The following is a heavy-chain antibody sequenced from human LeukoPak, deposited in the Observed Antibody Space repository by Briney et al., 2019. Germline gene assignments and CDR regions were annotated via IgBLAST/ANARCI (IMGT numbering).Heavy chain of an antibody. CDR1: GGSISSSSHY. Sequence: PSETLSLTCTVSGGSISSSSHYWGWVRQPQGKGLGWTGSIYYSGSTYYNPSLQSRVTISVDTSKNQFSLKLSSVTAADTAVYYCARRGYYSDSSGYYYYFDYWGQGTLVTVSS. D-gene: IGHD3-22*01. J-gene: IGHJ4*02. V-gene: IGHV4-39*01. CDR3: ARRGYYSDSSGYYYYFDY. CDR2: IYYSGST.